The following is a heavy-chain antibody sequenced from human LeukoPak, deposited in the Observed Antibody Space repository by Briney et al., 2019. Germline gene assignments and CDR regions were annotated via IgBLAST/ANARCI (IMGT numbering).Heavy chain of an antibody. J-gene: IGHJ4*02. CDR3: AKDDGYSGYVD. CDR1: GFTFSSYG. D-gene: IGHD5-12*01. Sequence: GGSLRLSCAASGFTFSSYGMHWVRQAPGKGLEWVAVISYDGSKKYYADSVKGRFTIYRDNSKNTLYLQMNSLRAEDTAVYYCAKDDGYSGYVDWGQGNLVSVSS. CDR2: ISYDGSKK. V-gene: IGHV3-30*18.